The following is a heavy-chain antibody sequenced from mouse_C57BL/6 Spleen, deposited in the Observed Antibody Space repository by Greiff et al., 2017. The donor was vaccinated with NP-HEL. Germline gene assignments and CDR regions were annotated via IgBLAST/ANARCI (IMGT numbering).Heavy chain of an antibody. D-gene: IGHD2-5*01. CDR1: GFTFSDYG. J-gene: IGHJ3*01. Sequence: EVMLVESGGGLVKPGGSLKLSCAASGFTFSDYGMHWVRQAPEKGLEWVAYISSGSSTIYYADTVKGRFTISRDNAKNTLFLQMTRLRSEDTAMYYCARDSKELFAYWGQGTLVTVSA. V-gene: IGHV5-17*01. CDR3: ARDSKELFAY. CDR2: ISSGSSTI.